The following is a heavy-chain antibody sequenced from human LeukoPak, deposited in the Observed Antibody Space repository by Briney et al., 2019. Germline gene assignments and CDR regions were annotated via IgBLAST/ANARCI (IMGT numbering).Heavy chain of an antibody. V-gene: IGHV4-34*01. J-gene: IGHJ4*02. CDR3: ARIRGYSYGYRFDY. CDR2: INHSGST. CDR1: GESFSGYY. Sequence: SETLSLTCAVYGESFSGYYWSWIRQPPGKGLEWIGEINHSGSTNYNPSLKSRVTISVDTSKNQFSLKLSSVTAADTAVYYCARIRGYSYGYRFDYWGQGTLVTVSS. D-gene: IGHD5-18*01.